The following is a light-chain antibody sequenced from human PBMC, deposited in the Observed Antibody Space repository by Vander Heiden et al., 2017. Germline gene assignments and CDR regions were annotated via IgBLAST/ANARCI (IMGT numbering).Light chain of an antibody. Sequence: DIQLSQSPYSLSASVGDRVTITCRASQGMSSYLYWYQQKPGKAPKLLNYAASSLQGGVPSRCSGSGCGTDFTLTSSSLQPDDFASYCWQQTHSTPTFGQGTKVEI. CDR3: QQTHSTPT. CDR2: AAS. V-gene: IGKV1-39*01. CDR1: QGMSSY. J-gene: IGKJ1*01.